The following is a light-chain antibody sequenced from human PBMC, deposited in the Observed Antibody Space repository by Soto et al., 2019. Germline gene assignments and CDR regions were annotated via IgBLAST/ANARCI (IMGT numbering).Light chain of an antibody. J-gene: IGKJ4*01. V-gene: IGKV1-33*01. Sequence: DIQMTQSPSALAASVGDRVTITCQASQHISNYLNWYQKKPGEAPVLLIYDASNLQTGVPSRFSGIGSGTDFTFTITSLQPEDIGTYYWQQYDNLPLTFGGGTKVEFK. CDR3: QQYDNLPLT. CDR2: DAS. CDR1: QHISNY.